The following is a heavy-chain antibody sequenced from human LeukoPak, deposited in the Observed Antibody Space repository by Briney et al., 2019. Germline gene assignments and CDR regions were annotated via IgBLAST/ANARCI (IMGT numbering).Heavy chain of an antibody. Sequence: PGGSLRLSCAASGFTFSSYWMSWVRQAPGKGLEWVANIKQDGSEKYYVDSVKGRFTISRDNAENSLYLQMNSLRAEDTAVYYCARVGCSGGSCYSADKFDYWGQGTLVTVSS. J-gene: IGHJ4*02. V-gene: IGHV3-7*01. CDR3: ARVGCSGGSCYSADKFDY. CDR2: IKQDGSEK. CDR1: GFTFSSYW. D-gene: IGHD2-15*01.